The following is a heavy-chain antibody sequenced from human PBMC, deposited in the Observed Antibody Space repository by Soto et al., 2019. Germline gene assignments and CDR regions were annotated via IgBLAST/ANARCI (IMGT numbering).Heavy chain of an antibody. V-gene: IGHV3-30*18. CDR2: ISYDGSNK. D-gene: IGHD6-6*01. CDR3: AKGSEYSSNSHGDYYYYYGMDV. J-gene: IGHJ6*02. Sequence: QVQLLESGGGVVQPGRSLRLSCAASGFTFSSYGMHWVRQAPGKGLEWVAVISYDGSNKYYADSVKGRFTISRDNSKNELYLQMNSLRAEDTAVYYCAKGSEYSSNSHGDYYYYYGMDVWGQRTTVTVSS. CDR1: GFTFSSYG.